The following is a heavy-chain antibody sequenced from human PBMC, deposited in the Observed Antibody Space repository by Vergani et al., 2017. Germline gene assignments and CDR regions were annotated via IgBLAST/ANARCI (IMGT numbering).Heavy chain of an antibody. CDR3: ARHNLWGDSQTGIDF. J-gene: IGHJ4*02. D-gene: IGHD2-21*02. V-gene: IGHV4-38-2*01. CDR2: IFYSGNT. CDR1: GYSISSGSY. Sequence: QVQLQESGPGLVKPSETLSLTCAVSGYSISSGSYWAWIRQPPGKGLEWIGSIFYSGNTHYNPSIESLVTISVDTSRNQFSLRLSSVTAADTAVYYCARHNLWGDSQTGIDFWGLGTLVIVSS.